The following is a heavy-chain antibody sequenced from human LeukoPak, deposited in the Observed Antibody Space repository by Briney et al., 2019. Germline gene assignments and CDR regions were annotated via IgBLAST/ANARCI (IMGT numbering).Heavy chain of an antibody. V-gene: IGHV3-72*01. CDR3: TREDRQGETNSWSIGWFDS. D-gene: IGHD6-13*01. CDR1: GFSFREHF. CDR2: IRDKVNGYTT. Sequence: GGSLRLSCAATGFSFREHFMYWVRQAPGKGLEWVGRIRDKVNGYTTEYAASVRGRFTISRDDSKNSLYLQMNSLKTEDAAVYFCTREDRQGETNSWSIGWFDSWGQGTLVTVSS. J-gene: IGHJ5*01.